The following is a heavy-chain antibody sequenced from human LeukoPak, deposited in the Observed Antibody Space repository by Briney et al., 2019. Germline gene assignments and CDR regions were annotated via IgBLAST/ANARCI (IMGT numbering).Heavy chain of an antibody. V-gene: IGHV1-18*01. CDR1: GGTFSSYA. Sequence: ASVKVSCKASGGTFSSYAISWVRQAPGQGLEWMGWISAYNGNTNYAQKLQGRVTMTTDTSTSTAYMELRSLRSDDTAVYYCASSSSTRGYYYYYMDVWGKGTTVTVSS. CDR3: ASSSSTRGYYYYYMDV. J-gene: IGHJ6*03. CDR2: ISAYNGNT. D-gene: IGHD2-2*01.